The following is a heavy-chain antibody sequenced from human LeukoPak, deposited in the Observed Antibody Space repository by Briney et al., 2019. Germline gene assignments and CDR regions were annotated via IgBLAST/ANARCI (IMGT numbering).Heavy chain of an antibody. CDR3: AKAPVTTCSGAYCYPFDY. CDR1: GFTFSSYW. J-gene: IGHJ4*02. V-gene: IGHV3-7*03. CDR2: IKQDGSEK. D-gene: IGHD2-21*01. Sequence: GGSLRLSCAASGFTFSSYWMSWVRQAPGKGLEWVANIKQDGSEKYYVDSVKGRFTISRDNAKNTLYLQMNRLRAEDAAVYYCAKAPVTTCSGAYCYPFDYWGQGTLVTVSS.